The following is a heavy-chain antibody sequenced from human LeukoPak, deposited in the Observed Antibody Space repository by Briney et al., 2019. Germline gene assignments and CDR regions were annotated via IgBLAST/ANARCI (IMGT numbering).Heavy chain of an antibody. CDR3: AKDPWLENWFDP. V-gene: IGHV3-23*01. D-gene: IGHD6-19*01. Sequence: GGSLRLSCAASGFTFSNSAMCWVRQAPGKGLEWVSGMSGSGGSTYYADSVKGRFTISRDNSKNTLYLQMTSLRAEDTAVYYCAKDPWLENWFDPWGQGTLVTVSS. CDR2: MSGSGGST. CDR1: GFTFSNSA. J-gene: IGHJ5*02.